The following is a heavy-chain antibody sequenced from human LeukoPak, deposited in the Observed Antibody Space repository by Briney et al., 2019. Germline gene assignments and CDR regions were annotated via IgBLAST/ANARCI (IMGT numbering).Heavy chain of an antibody. CDR3: ARDRGITMVRGVIDNWFDP. CDR1: GGTFSSYA. J-gene: IGHJ5*02. Sequence: GASVKVSCKASGGTFSSYAISWVRQAPGQGLEWMGGIIPIFGTANHAQKFQGRVTITADKSTSTAYMELSSLRSEDTAVYYCARDRGITMVRGVIDNWFDPWGQGTLVTVSS. V-gene: IGHV1-69*06. D-gene: IGHD3-10*01. CDR2: IIPIFGTA.